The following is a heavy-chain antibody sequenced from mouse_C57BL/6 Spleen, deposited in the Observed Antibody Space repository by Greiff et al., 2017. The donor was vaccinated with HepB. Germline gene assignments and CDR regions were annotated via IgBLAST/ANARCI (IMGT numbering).Heavy chain of an antibody. CDR1: GFTFSSYA. CDR3: ARDCISTVRERFAY. J-gene: IGHJ3*01. D-gene: IGHD1-1*01. CDR2: ISDGGSYT. Sequence: EVQRVQSGGGLVKPGGSLKLSCAASGFTFSSYAMSWVRQTPEKRLEWVATISDGGSYTYYPHNVKGRFTISRDNANNNLYLQLSKLKCDDTAMYYCARDCISTVRERFAYWGQGTLVTVSA. V-gene: IGHV5-4*01.